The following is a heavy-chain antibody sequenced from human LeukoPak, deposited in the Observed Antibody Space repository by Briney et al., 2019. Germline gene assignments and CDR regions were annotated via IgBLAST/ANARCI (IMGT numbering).Heavy chain of an antibody. CDR3: ARAPYTYYYGSGSSRWFDP. Sequence: SETLSLTCAVYGGSFSGYYWSWIRQPPGKGLEWIGEINHSGSINYNPSLKSRVTISVDTSKNQFSLKLSSVAAADTAVYYCARAPYTYYYGSGSSRWFDPWGQGTLVTVPS. V-gene: IGHV4-34*01. CDR1: GGSFSGYY. CDR2: INHSGSI. D-gene: IGHD3-10*01. J-gene: IGHJ5*02.